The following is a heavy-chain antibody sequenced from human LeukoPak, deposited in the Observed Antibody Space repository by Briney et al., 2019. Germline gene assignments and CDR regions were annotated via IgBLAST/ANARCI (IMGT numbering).Heavy chain of an antibody. Sequence: SETLSLTCAVYGGSFSGYYWSWIRQPPGKGLKWIGEINHSGSTNYNPSLKSRVTISVDTSKNQFSLKLSSVTAADTAVYYCLWGGGFDYRLEWGGQGTLVTVSS. CDR1: GGSFSGYY. CDR2: INHSGST. J-gene: IGHJ4*02. V-gene: IGHV4-34*01. D-gene: IGHD4-11*01. CDR3: LWGGGFDYRLEW.